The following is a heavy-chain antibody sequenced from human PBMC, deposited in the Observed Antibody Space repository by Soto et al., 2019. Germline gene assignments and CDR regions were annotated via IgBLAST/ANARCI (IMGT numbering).Heavy chain of an antibody. Sequence: PGESLKISCKGSGYNFTTYWISWVRQKPGKGLEWMGRIDPSDSFTNYSPSFQGQVTISADKSINTAYLQWSSLKASDTAMYYCTRDLDYGGNSEDFDIWGQGTRVTVSS. CDR3: TRDLDYGGNSEDFDI. V-gene: IGHV5-10-1*04. D-gene: IGHD4-17*01. CDR1: GYNFTTYW. J-gene: IGHJ3*02. CDR2: IDPSDSFT.